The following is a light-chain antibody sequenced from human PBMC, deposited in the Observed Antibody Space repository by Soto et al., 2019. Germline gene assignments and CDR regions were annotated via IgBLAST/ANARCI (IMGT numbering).Light chain of an antibody. CDR1: QSVSSTY. J-gene: IGKJ1*01. Sequence: ETVLTQSPGTLSLYPGERVILSCRASQSVSSTYLAWYQQRPGQAPRLLIYGASSRATGILDRFSGSGSGTDFTLTISRLEPEDFAVYYCQQYGNSPCTFGQGTRWISN. CDR3: QQYGNSPCT. V-gene: IGKV3-20*01. CDR2: GAS.